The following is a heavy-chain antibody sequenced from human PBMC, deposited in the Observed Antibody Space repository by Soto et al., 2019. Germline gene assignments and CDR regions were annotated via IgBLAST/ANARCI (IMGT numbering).Heavy chain of an antibody. V-gene: IGHV3-23*01. CDR1: GFTFSTYD. Sequence: EVQLLESGGALVQPGGSLRLSCAASGFTFSTYDMSWVRQAPGKGLEWVSMISGSVGTTYYADSVTGRFTISRDNSKGTLYLHMNSLSAAGPAVYHCAKGGWLDDWGQGTLVTVSS. D-gene: IGHD2-15*01. J-gene: IGHJ4*02. CDR2: ISGSVGTT. CDR3: AKGGWLDD.